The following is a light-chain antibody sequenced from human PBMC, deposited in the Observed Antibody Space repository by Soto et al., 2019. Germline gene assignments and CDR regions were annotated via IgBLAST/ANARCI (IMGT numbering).Light chain of an antibody. Sequence: QSALTQTASVSGTPGQSNTISCTGTSSDVGSYNLVSWYQQHPGKAPKLMIYEGSKRPSGVSNRFSGSKSGNTASLTISGLQAEDEAEYYCCSYAGSSSWVFGGGTKVTVL. CDR2: EGS. J-gene: IGLJ3*02. CDR1: SSDVGSYNL. CDR3: CSYAGSSSWV. V-gene: IGLV2-23*01.